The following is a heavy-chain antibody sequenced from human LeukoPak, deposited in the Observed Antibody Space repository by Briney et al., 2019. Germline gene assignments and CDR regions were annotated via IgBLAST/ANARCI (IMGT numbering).Heavy chain of an antibody. CDR1: GGSISSSSYY. CDR2: INYSGST. D-gene: IGHD3-10*01. CDR3: ARHFFPSDSGSFRTPFDY. V-gene: IGHV4-39*01. Sequence: SETLSLTCTVSGGSISSSSYYWGWIRQPPGKGLEWIGSINYSGSTYYNPSLKSRVTISVDTSKNQFSLKLSSVTAADTAVYYCARHFFPSDSGSFRTPFDYWGQGALVTVSS. J-gene: IGHJ4*02.